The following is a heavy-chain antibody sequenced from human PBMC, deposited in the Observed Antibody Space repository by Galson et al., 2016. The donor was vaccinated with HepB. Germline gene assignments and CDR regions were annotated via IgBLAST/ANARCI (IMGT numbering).Heavy chain of an antibody. CDR1: GESLSGCF. V-gene: IGHV4-34*01. D-gene: IGHD3-10*01. CDR3: ARDGFPGFGSFFDY. Sequence: ETLPLTCTVSGESLSGCFWSWIRQPPGKGLEWIGEVNHRGTTNYDPSLESRVTISADTSKNQFSLNLSSVTAADTAVYFCARDGFPGFGSFFDYWGHGALVTVSS. CDR2: VNHRGTT. J-gene: IGHJ4*01.